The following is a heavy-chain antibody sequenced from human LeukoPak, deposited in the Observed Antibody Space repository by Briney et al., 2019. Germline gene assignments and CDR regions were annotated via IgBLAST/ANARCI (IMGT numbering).Heavy chain of an antibody. CDR1: GLTVGSYS. J-gene: IGHJ4*02. D-gene: IGHD4-17*01. Sequence: GGSLRLSCAASGLTVGSYSMNWVRQAPGKGLEWVSSISSSSSYIYYADSVKGRFTISRDNAKNSLYLQMNSLRAEDTAVYYCARISYGDYSDPNDYWAQGTLVTVSP. CDR2: ISSSSSYI. V-gene: IGHV3-21*01. CDR3: ARISYGDYSDPNDY.